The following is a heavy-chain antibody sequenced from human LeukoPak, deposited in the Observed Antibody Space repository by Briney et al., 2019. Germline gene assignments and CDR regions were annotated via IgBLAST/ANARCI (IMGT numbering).Heavy chain of an antibody. V-gene: IGHV3-21*01. J-gene: IGHJ4*02. CDR1: GFTFSGYS. Sequence: GGSLRLSCTASGFTFSGYSMNWIRQAPGRGLEWVSSFGTRSTSIYHAGSVKGRFAISRDNAKNSLYLQTNSLRAEDTALYYRAREVSEGFDFWGQGTLVTVSS. CDR2: FGTRSTSI. CDR3: AREVSEGFDF. D-gene: IGHD3-22*01.